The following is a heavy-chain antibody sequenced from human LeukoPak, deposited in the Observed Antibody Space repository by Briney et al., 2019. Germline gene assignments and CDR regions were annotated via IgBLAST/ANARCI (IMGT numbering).Heavy chain of an antibody. Sequence: GGSLRLSCGVSGFIFSDYWMNWVRQAPGKGLEWVASIKQDGGEKSYVDSVKGRFTISRDDAKNSLYLQMSSLRAEDTAVYYCARDGTAAGLYFDLWGQGTPVTVSS. CDR1: GFIFSDYW. CDR3: ARDGTAAGLYFDL. J-gene: IGHJ4*01. D-gene: IGHD6-13*01. CDR2: IKQDGGEK. V-gene: IGHV3-7*01.